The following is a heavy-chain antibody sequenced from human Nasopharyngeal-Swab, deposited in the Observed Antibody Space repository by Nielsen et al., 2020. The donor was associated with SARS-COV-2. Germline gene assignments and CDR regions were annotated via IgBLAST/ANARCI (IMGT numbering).Heavy chain of an antibody. CDR3: ARDSSGCDY. D-gene: IGHD3-10*01. Sequence: GGSLRLSCAASGFTFSSYAMPWVRQAPGKGLEWVAVISYDGSNKYYADSVKGRFTISRDNSKNTLYLQMNSLRAEDTAVYYCARDSSGCDYWGQGTLVTVSS. V-gene: IGHV3-30*04. J-gene: IGHJ4*02. CDR2: ISYDGSNK. CDR1: GFTFSSYA.